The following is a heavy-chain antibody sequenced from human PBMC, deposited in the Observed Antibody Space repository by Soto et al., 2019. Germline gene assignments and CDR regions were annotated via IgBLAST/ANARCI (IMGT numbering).Heavy chain of an antibody. J-gene: IGHJ4*02. CDR1: GFSFSNYW. CDR2: INRDGGER. CDR3: ARDATFCLDC. V-gene: IGHV3-7*03. D-gene: IGHD3-16*01. Sequence: LRLSCAASGFSFSNYWMAWVRQAPGEGLEWVANINRDGGERYHADSVRGRFTIFRDNSENSLYLQMNRLRAEDTAVYYCARDATFCLDCWGRGTLVTVSS.